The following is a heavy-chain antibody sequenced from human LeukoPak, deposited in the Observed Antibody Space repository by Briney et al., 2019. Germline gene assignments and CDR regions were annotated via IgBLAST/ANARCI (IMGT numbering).Heavy chain of an antibody. J-gene: IGHJ6*03. CDR2: IYYSGST. Sequence: SETLSLTCTVSGGSISSYYWSWIRQPPGKGLEWIGYIYYSGSTNYNPSLKSRVTISVDTSKNQFSLKLSSVTAADTAVYYCAILWANYYYYMDVWGKGTTVTVSS. CDR1: GGSISSYY. CDR3: AILWANYYYYMDV. V-gene: IGHV4-59*01. D-gene: IGHD2-15*01.